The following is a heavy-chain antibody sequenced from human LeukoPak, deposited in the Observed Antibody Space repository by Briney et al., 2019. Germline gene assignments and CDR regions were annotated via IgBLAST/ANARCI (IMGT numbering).Heavy chain of an antibody. V-gene: IGHV3-23*01. D-gene: IGHD3-22*01. Sequence: GSLRLSCAASGFTFSNYAMSWVRQAPGKGLEWVPAISGSGGSTYYADSVKGRFTISRDNSKNTLYLQMNSLRSEDTAVYYCAKDTVEYYYDSSGYYWGQGTLVTVSS. CDR1: GFTFSNYA. CDR3: AKDTVEYYYDSSGYY. CDR2: ISGSGGST. J-gene: IGHJ4*02.